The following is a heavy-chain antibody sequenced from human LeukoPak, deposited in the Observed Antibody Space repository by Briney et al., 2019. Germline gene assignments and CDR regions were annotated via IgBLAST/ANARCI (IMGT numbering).Heavy chain of an antibody. CDR1: GYTFTSYA. CDR2: INAGNGNT. CDR3: ARGTIVVVPAAMNYYYYYGMDV. D-gene: IGHD2-2*01. J-gene: IGHJ6*04. Sequence: ASVKVSCKASGYTFTSYAMHWVRQASGQRLEWMGWINAGNGNTKYSQKFQGRVTITRDTSASTAYMELSSLRSEDTAVYYCARGTIVVVPAAMNYYYYYGMDVWGKGTTVTVSS. V-gene: IGHV1-3*01.